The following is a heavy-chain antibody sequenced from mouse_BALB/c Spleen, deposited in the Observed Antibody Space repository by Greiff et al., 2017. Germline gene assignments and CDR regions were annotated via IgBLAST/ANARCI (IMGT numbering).Heavy chain of an antibody. CDR3: TSYYRYSWFAY. CDR2: IDPETGGT. J-gene: IGHJ3*01. V-gene: IGHV1-15*01. D-gene: IGHD2-14*01. Sequence: QVQLQQSGAELVRPGASVTLSCKASGYTFTDYEMHWVKQTPVHGLEWIGAIDPETGGTAYNQKFKGKATLTADKSSSTAYMELRSLTSEDSAVYYCTSYYRYSWFAYWGQGTLVTVSA. CDR1: GYTFTDYE.